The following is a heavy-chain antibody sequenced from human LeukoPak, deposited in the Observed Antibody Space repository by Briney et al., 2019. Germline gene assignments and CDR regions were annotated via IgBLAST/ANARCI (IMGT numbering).Heavy chain of an antibody. CDR2: IYYSGST. CDR3: ARDRRDYRDYYYYGMDV. D-gene: IGHD4-11*01. Sequence: SETLSPTCTVSGGSISSSSYYWGWIRQPPGKGLEWIGSIYYSGSTYYNPSLKSRVTISVDTSKNQFSLKLSSVTAADTAVYYCARDRRDYRDYYYYGMDVWGQGTTVTVSS. J-gene: IGHJ6*02. V-gene: IGHV4-39*02. CDR1: GGSISSSSYY.